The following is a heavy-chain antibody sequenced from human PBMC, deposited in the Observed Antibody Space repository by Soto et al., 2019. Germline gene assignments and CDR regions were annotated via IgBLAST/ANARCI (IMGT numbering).Heavy chain of an antibody. V-gene: IGHV1-69*01. Sequence: QVQLVQSGAEVKKAGSSVKVSCNASGGTISSFAISWVRQAPGQGLEWMGGNIPIFGPANYAQKFQGRVTITADESTSTAYMELSSLTSDVTAVYYSARDSTDCSRTRCSSTNYYYYYGMDVWGQGTTVTVAS. CDR1: GGTISSFA. D-gene: IGHD2-2*01. CDR2: NIPIFGPA. J-gene: IGHJ6*02. CDR3: ARDSTDCSRTRCSSTNYYYYYGMDV.